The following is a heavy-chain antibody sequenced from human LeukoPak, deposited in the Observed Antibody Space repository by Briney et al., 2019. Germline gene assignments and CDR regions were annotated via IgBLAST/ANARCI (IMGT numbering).Heavy chain of an antibody. D-gene: IGHD6-19*01. J-gene: IGHJ5*02. CDR2: IGRRGPTI. CDR1: GFTFRDYC. Sequence: GGSLRLSGAASGFTFRDYCVRWIGRAPGKGLEWGAYIGRRGPTIPDAQSVKRRFTLPRHHAKNSVDLQLNNLRAGDTALYDCATNSDWRFDPWGQGTLVTVPS. V-gene: IGHV3-11*04. CDR3: ATNSDWRFDP.